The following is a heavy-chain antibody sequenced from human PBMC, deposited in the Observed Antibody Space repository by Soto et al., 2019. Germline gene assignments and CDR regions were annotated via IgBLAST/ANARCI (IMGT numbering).Heavy chain of an antibody. Sequence: QVQLVQSGAEVKKPGASVKVSCKASGYTFTSYDINWVRQATGQGLEWMGWMNPNSGNTGYAQKFQGRVTMTRNTSIFTAYMELSSLRSEDTAVYYCASPRSGSYYYGMDVWGQGTAVTVSS. CDR1: GYTFTSYD. CDR3: ASPRSGSYYYGMDV. J-gene: IGHJ6*02. V-gene: IGHV1-8*01. CDR2: MNPNSGNT. D-gene: IGHD3-3*01.